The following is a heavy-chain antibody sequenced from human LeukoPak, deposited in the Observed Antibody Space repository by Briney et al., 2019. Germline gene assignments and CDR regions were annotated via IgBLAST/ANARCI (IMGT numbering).Heavy chain of an antibody. V-gene: IGHV3-30*03. CDR3: ARVQSPAYYYDSSGSGLDFDY. Sequence: GGSLRLSCAASGFTVSSNYMSWVRQAPGKGLEWVAVISYDGSNKYYADSVKGRFTISRDNSKNTLYLQMNSLRAEDTAVYYCARVQSPAYYYDSSGSGLDFDYWGQGTLVTVSS. J-gene: IGHJ4*02. CDR2: ISYDGSNK. D-gene: IGHD3-22*01. CDR1: GFTVSSNY.